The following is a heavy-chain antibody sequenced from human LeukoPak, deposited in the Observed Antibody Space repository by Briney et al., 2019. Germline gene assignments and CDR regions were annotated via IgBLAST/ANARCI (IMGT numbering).Heavy chain of an antibody. J-gene: IGHJ4*02. D-gene: IGHD3-3*01. CDR1: GFTFSSYG. CDR3: ARAGRFLEWLLDY. CDR2: IRYDGSNK. V-gene: IGHV3-33*01. Sequence: GGSLRLSCAASGFTFSSYGMHWVRQAPGKGLEWVAVIRYDGSNKYYADSVKGRFTISRDNSKNTLYLQMNSLRAEDTAVYYCARAGRFLEWLLDYWGQGTLVTVSS.